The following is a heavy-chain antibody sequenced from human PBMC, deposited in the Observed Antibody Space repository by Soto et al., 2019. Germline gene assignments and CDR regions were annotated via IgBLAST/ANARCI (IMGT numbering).Heavy chain of an antibody. CDR3: ARQRTSVVTQAYFDV. Sequence: SETLSLTCAVSYGSINNGDYYWSWIRQPPGKGLEWIGSIYYSGRTYNNPSLRSRVSMSIDTSKDQFSLKLKSVTAADTALYFCARQRTSVVTQAYFDVWGPGSLVTVSS. CDR1: YGSINNGDYY. D-gene: IGHD2-21*02. V-gene: IGHV4-39*01. J-gene: IGHJ4*02. CDR2: IYYSGRT.